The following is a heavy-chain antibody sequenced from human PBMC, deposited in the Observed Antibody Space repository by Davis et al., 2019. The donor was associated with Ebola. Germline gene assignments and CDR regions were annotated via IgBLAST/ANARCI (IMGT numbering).Heavy chain of an antibody. V-gene: IGHV5-51*01. Sequence: GGSLRLSCKGSGYSFTSYWIGWVRQMPGKGLEWMGIIYPGDSDTRYSPSFQGQVTISADKSISTAYLQWSSLKASDTAMYYCARPRRYCTNGVCYGEGFDYWGQGTLVTVSS. CDR3: ARPRRYCTNGVCYGEGFDY. CDR2: IYPGDSDT. CDR1: GYSFTSYW. D-gene: IGHD2-8*01. J-gene: IGHJ4*02.